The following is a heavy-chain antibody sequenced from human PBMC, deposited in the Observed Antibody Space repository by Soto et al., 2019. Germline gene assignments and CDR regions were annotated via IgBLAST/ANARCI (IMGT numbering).Heavy chain of an antibody. J-gene: IGHJ2*01. V-gene: IGHV3-48*02. Sequence: GGSLRLSCTASGFTFGSYSMNWVRQAPGKGLEWVSYTSSGSATIYYADSVKGRFTISRDNAKNSLYLQMNSLRDEDTAVYYCTRDSASYSSSSGSYWYFDLWGRGTLVTVSS. CDR1: GFTFGSYS. CDR2: TSSGSATI. D-gene: IGHD6-6*01. CDR3: TRDSASYSSSSGSYWYFDL.